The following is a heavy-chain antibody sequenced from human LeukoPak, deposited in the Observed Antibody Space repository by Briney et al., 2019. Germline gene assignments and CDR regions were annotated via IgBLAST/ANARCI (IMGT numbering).Heavy chain of an antibody. CDR1: GGSISSSSYY. CDR2: IYYSGST. J-gene: IGHJ5*02. CDR3: ARIVGYCSGGSCRNWFDP. D-gene: IGHD2-15*01. V-gene: IGHV4-39*07. Sequence: PSETLSLTCTVSGGSISSSSYYWVWIRQPPGKGLEWIGSIYYSGSTYYNPSLKSRVTISVDTSKNQFSLKLSSVTAADTAVYYCARIVGYCSGGSCRNWFDPWGQGTLVTVSS.